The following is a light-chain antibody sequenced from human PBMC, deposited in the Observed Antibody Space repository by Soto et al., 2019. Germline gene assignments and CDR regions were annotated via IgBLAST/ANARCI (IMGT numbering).Light chain of an antibody. Sequence: DIPMTQSPSTLSAYVGDRVTITCRASQSVNSWLAWYQQKPGRAPKLLIYSVSNLDSGVPSRFSGSGSGTEFTLTISSLQPDDFATYYCQQCSSYSRTFGQGTKVEMK. CDR1: QSVNSW. J-gene: IGKJ1*01. V-gene: IGKV1-5*01. CDR2: SVS. CDR3: QQCSSYSRT.